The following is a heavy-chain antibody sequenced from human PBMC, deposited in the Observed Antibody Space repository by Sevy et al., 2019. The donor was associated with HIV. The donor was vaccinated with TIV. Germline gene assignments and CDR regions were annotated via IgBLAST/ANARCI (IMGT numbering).Heavy chain of an antibody. CDR1: GFTFSSYW. Sequence: GGSLRLSCAASGFTFSSYWMSWVRQAPGKGLEWVANIKQDGSEKYYVDSVMGRFTISRDNAKNSLYLQMNSLRAEDTAVYYCARVLRFGELLYFDYWGQGTLVTVSS. CDR2: IKQDGSEK. CDR3: ARVLRFGELLYFDY. V-gene: IGHV3-7*01. D-gene: IGHD3-10*01. J-gene: IGHJ4*02.